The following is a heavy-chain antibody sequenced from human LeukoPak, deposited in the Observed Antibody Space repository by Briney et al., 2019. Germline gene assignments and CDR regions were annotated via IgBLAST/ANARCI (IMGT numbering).Heavy chain of an antibody. D-gene: IGHD3-3*01. CDR1: GYSFTGYY. CDR2: ISAYNGNT. Sequence: ASVKVSCKASGYSFTGYYMHWVRQAPGQGLEWMGWISAYNGNTNYAQKLQGRVTMTTDTSTSTAYMELRSLRSDDTAVYYCAREATYYDFWSGYYTHYYYYMDVWGKGTTVTVSS. J-gene: IGHJ6*03. CDR3: AREATYYDFWSGYYTHYYYYMDV. V-gene: IGHV1-18*04.